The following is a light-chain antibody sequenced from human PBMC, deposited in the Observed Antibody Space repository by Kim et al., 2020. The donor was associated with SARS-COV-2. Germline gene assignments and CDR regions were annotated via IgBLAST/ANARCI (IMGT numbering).Light chain of an antibody. Sequence: GQSITISSTGTSTDVGNYNVDSWYQHHPGEAPKVLIYDVTKRPSGVSNRFVGTKSGNTASLTISGLQTEDEADYYCCSYASGSTLIFGGGTQLTVL. J-gene: IGLJ2*01. CDR3: CSYASGSTLI. V-gene: IGLV2-14*03. CDR1: STDVGNYNV. CDR2: DVT.